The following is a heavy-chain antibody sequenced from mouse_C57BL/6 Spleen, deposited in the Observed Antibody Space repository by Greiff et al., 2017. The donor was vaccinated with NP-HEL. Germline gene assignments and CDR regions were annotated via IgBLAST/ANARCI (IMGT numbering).Heavy chain of an antibody. Sequence: EVQLVESEGGLVQPGSSMKLSCTASGFTFSDYYMAWVRQVPEKGLEWVANINYDGSSTYYLDSLKSRFIISRDNAKNILYLQMSSLKSEDTATYYCARTSYYSNYVWYFDVWGTGTTVTVSS. D-gene: IGHD2-5*01. CDR3: ARTSYYSNYVWYFDV. V-gene: IGHV5-16*01. CDR2: INYDGSST. CDR1: GFTFSDYY. J-gene: IGHJ1*03.